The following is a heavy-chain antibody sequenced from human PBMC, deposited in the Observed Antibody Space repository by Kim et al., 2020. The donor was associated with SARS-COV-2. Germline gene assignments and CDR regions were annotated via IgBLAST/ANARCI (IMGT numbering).Heavy chain of an antibody. D-gene: IGHD2-2*01. CDR1: GFTFDKFA. J-gene: IGHJ6*02. Sequence: GGSLRLSCAASGFTFDKFAMIWVRQAPGKGLEWVASISGGGDSIYYADSVKGRVTISRENSKNMLYLQLNRLRAEDTAVYYCAKDREVGYSSSQYYGMDVWGQGTTVTVPS. CDR2: ISGGGDSI. V-gene: IGHV3-23*01. CDR3: AKDREVGYSSSQYYGMDV.